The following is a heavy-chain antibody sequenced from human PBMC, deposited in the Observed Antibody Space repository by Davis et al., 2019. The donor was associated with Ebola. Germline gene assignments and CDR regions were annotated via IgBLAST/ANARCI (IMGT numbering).Heavy chain of an antibody. D-gene: IGHD4-23*01. CDR3: ARVHALRWYIDY. Sequence: GGSLRLSCAASGFTFTSYDMHWVRQAPGKGLEWVAVIWYDGSNKYYADSVKGRFTISRDNSKNTLYLQMNSLRAEDTAVYHCARVHALRWYIDYWGQGTLVTVSS. CDR1: GFTFTSYD. CDR2: IWYDGSNK. V-gene: IGHV3-33*01. J-gene: IGHJ4*02.